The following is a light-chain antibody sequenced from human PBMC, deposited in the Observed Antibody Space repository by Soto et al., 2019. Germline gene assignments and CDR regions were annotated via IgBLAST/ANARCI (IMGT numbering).Light chain of an antibody. J-gene: IGLJ1*01. Sequence: QSVLTQPASVSGSPGQSITISCTGTSSDVGGYDLVSWYQQHPGKAPKLMIYEVTKWPSGVSNRFSGSKSGNTASLTISGLQAEDEADYYCCSYAGSSTNYVFGGGTKLTV. CDR2: EVT. CDR1: SSDVGGYDL. CDR3: CSYAGSSTNYV. V-gene: IGLV2-23*02.